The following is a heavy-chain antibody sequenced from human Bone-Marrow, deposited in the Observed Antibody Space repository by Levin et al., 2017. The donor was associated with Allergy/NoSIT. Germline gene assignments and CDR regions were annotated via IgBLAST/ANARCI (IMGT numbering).Heavy chain of an antibody. CDR1: GFILSDYY. Sequence: KPGGSLRLSCAASGFILSDYYLSWIRQTPGKGLEWISYISSRGSTVHYADSVKGRFTISRDNSKNSLYLHMTSLRADDAAVYFCARNLESYDTSGYASYFYSLDLWGQGTTVTVSS. CDR3: ARNLESYDTSGYASYFYSLDL. V-gene: IGHV3-11*01. CDR2: ISSRGSTV. D-gene: IGHD3-22*01. J-gene: IGHJ6*02.